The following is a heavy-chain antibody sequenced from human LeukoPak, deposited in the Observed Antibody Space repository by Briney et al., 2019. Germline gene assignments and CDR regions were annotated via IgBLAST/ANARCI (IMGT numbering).Heavy chain of an antibody. V-gene: IGHV3-7*01. D-gene: IGHD1/OR15-1a*01. CDR1: GFTFSVYW. CDR3: ARVRGWNTFDY. CDR2: IKEDGTVK. Sequence: GGSLRLSCAASGFTFSVYWMAWVRQAPGKGLEWVANIKEDGTVKHYVDSVKGRLTISRDNAKESLFLQMNSLRAEDTAVYYCARVRGWNTFDYWGQGTLVTVSS. J-gene: IGHJ4*02.